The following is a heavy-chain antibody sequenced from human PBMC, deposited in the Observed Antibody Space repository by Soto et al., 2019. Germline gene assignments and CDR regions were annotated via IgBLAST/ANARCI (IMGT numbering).Heavy chain of an antibody. V-gene: IGHV4-34*01. D-gene: IGHD5-12*01. CDR2: VNHSGST. CDR3: ARAGVATIYPGNNWFDP. J-gene: IGHJ5*02. CDR1: GGSFSGYY. Sequence: PSETLSLTCGVYGGSFSGYYWSWIRQPPGKGLEWIGEVNHSGSTNYNPSLKSRVTISVDTSKNQFSLNLSSVTAADTAMYYCARAGVATIYPGNNWFDPWGQGTLVTVSS.